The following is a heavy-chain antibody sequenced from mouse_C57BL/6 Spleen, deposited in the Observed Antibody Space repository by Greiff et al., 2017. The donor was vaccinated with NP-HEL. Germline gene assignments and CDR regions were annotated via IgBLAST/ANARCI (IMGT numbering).Heavy chain of an antibody. CDR2: IDPETGGT. Sequence: QVQLQQSGAELVRPGASVTLSCKASGYTFTDYEMHWVKQTPVHGLEWIGAIDPETGGTAYNQKFKGKAILTADKSSSTAYMELRSLTSEDVAFYYCTRGGGNYGSSHWYFDVWGTGTTVTVSS. CDR1: GYTFTDYE. J-gene: IGHJ1*03. V-gene: IGHV1-15*01. D-gene: IGHD1-1*01. CDR3: TRGGGNYGSSHWYFDV.